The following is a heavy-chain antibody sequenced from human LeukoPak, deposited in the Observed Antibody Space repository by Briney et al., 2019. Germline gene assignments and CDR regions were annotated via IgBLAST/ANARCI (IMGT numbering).Heavy chain of an antibody. V-gene: IGHV3-30*03. CDR2: ISYDGSNK. Sequence: GGSVRLSCAASGFTFSSYGMHWVRQAPGKGLEWVAVISYDGSNKYYADSVKGRFTISRDNSKNSLYLQMNSLRDEDTAVYYCASTMAGRAFDPWGQGTLVTVSS. CDR3: ASTMAGRAFDP. CDR1: GFTFSSYG. J-gene: IGHJ5*02. D-gene: IGHD3-3*01.